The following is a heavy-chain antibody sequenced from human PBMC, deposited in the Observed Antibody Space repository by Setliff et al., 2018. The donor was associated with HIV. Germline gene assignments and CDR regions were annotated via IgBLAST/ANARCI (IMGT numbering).Heavy chain of an antibody. Sequence: PGGSLRLSCAASGFTFSDYNMNWVRQAPGRGLEWVSYISSDGSTIYYAGSVKGRFTMSRDNAKNSLYLQMNSLRAEDTAVYYCLVAVEEDVWGQGTLVTVSS. CDR3: LVAVEEDV. V-gene: IGHV3-48*01. D-gene: IGHD5-12*01. J-gene: IGHJ4*02. CDR1: GFTFSDYN. CDR2: ISSDGSTI.